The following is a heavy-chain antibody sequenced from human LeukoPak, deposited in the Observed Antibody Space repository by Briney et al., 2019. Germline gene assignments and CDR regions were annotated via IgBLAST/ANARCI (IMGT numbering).Heavy chain of an antibody. D-gene: IGHD4-17*01. CDR2: IYYSGST. CDR1: GGSISSSSYY. CDR3: ARPFGGDYPWNWFDP. J-gene: IGHJ5*02. V-gene: IGHV4-39*01. Sequence: SDTLSLTCTVSGGSISSSSYYRGWIRQPPGKGLEWIGSIYYSGSTYYNPSLKSRVTISVDTSKNQFSLKLSSVTAADTAVYYCARPFGGDYPWNWFDPWGQGTLVTVSS.